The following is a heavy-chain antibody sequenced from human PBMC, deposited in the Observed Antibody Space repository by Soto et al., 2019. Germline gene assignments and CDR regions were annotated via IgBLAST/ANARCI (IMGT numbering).Heavy chain of an antibody. V-gene: IGHV3-53*01. CDR2: LYSGGTT. Sequence: EVHLVESGGGLIQPGGSPRLSCAASGFSVTSNYMSWVRQTAGKGLEWVSALYSGGTTYYRDSVKGRFTISSDSHKNTLYLQMNSLGVEDTAVYFCARATTTTTIFDSWGQGTLVTVSS. J-gene: IGHJ4*02. D-gene: IGHD1-7*01. CDR1: GFSVTSNY. CDR3: ARATTTTTIFDS.